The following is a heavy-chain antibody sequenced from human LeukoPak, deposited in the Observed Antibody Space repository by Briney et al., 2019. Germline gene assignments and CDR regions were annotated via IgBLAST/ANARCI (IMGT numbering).Heavy chain of an antibody. CDR3: ARGGSITARRVSCGYD. Sequence: GGSLRLSCAASGFTFSSYGMHWVRQAPGKGLEWVAIIWYDGSNIHYADFVKGRFTISRDNYRNTLYLQMNSLRVEDTAVYYCARGGSITARRVSCGYDWGQGTLVTVSS. CDR2: IWYDGSNI. D-gene: IGHD6-6*01. J-gene: IGHJ4*02. CDR1: GFTFSSYG. V-gene: IGHV3-33*01.